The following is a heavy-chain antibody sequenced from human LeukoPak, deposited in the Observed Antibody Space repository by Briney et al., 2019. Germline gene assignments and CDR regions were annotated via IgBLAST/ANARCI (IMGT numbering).Heavy chain of an antibody. D-gene: IGHD1-14*01. V-gene: IGHV3-72*01. Sequence: GGSLRLSCAASGFTFSDHYMDWVRQAPGKGLEWVGRTRNKANSYTAEYAASVKGGFTISRDDSKNLLYLQMNSLKTEDTAVYYCARNRPLGPLDYWGQGTLVTVSS. CDR2: TRNKANSYTA. CDR3: ARNRPLGPLDY. J-gene: IGHJ4*02. CDR1: GFTFSDHY.